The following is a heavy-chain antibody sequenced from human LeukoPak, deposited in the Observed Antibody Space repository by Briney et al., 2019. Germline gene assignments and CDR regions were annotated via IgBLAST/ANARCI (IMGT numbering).Heavy chain of an antibody. V-gene: IGHV3-7*04. Sequence: GGSLRLSCVVSGLTPKNYLMTWVRQAPGKGLEGGARIKKDGSATFYVDSVKGRFTISRDNAKNSLYLQMHNLRAEDTAMYYCARDVSAFGYWGQGTLVTVSS. D-gene: IGHD6-19*01. J-gene: IGHJ4*02. CDR2: IKKDGSAT. CDR3: ARDVSAFGY. CDR1: GLTPKNYL.